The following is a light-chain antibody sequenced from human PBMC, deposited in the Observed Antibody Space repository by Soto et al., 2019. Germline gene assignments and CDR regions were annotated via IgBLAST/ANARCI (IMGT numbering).Light chain of an antibody. CDR2: DAS. CDR3: QQYETSPIT. CDR1: QDINSY. V-gene: IGKV1-33*01. Sequence: DIQMTQSPSSLSASAGDRVTITCQASQDINSYLGWYQQQPGQAPKLLIYDASNLHPGVPSRFSGSGSGTDFPFTISSLQPEDLETYYCQQYETSPITFGHGTRVEIK. J-gene: IGKJ5*01.